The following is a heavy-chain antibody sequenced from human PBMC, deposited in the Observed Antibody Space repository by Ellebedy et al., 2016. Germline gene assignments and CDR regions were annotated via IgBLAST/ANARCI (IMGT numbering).Heavy chain of an antibody. CDR1: GFTFDDYT. CDR3: TKDLIVRNYYYGLDV. CDR2: ISWNSGRI. V-gene: IGHV3-9*01. D-gene: IGHD2/OR15-2a*01. Sequence: GGSLRLXCAASGFTFDDYTMHWVRQAPGKGLEWVSGISWNSGRIDYADSVKGRFTVSRDNAKNSLYLQMNSLRAEDTALYYCTKDLIVRNYYYGLDVWGQGTTVTVSS. J-gene: IGHJ6*02.